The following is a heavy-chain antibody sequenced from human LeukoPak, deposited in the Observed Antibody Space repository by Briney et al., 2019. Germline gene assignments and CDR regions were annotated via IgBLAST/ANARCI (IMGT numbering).Heavy chain of an antibody. J-gene: IGHJ4*02. CDR3: ARDLGYCSSTSCYRSFDY. D-gene: IGHD2-2*03. CDR1: GYTFTSYY. CDR2: INPSGGST. Sequence: ASVKVSCKASGYTFTSYYMHWVRQAPGQGLEWMGIINPSGGSTSYAQKFQGRVTMTRDTSTSTAYMELSSLRSEDTAVYCCARDLGYCSSTSCYRSFDYWGQGTLVTVSS. V-gene: IGHV1-46*01.